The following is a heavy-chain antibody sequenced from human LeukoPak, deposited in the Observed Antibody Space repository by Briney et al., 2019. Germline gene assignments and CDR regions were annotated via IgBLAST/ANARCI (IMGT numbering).Heavy chain of an antibody. Sequence: SETLSLTCAVSGGSISSGIYSWNWIRQPPGKGLEWIGYIYHSGSTYYNPSLKSRVTILVDRSKNQFSLKLSSVTAADTAAYYCARDNGDYPYYFDFWGQGTLVTVSS. CDR1: GGSISSGIYS. CDR3: ARDNGDYPYYFDF. J-gene: IGHJ4*02. D-gene: IGHD4-17*01. V-gene: IGHV4-30-2*01. CDR2: IYHSGST.